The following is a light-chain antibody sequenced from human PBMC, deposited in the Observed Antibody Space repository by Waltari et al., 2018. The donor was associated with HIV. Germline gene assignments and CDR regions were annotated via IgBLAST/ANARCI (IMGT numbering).Light chain of an antibody. CDR3: QAWDSSTVL. CDR1: ARENIY. V-gene: IGLV3-1*01. J-gene: IGLJ2*01. Sequence: SYELPQPHSVSVSTGKTATITCPGDARENIYACWYQQRPGQSPVLFIYQDNKRPLGIPERFSGSRSGNIATLTISGAQAMDEAAYFCQAWDSSTVLFGGGTKLTVL. CDR2: QDN.